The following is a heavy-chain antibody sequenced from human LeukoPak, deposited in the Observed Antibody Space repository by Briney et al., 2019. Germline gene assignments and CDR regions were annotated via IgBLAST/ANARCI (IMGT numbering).Heavy chain of an antibody. D-gene: IGHD6-19*01. CDR1: GGPISSYY. J-gene: IGHJ4*02. V-gene: IGHV4-59*01. Sequence: SETLSLTCTVSGGPISSYYWSWIRQPPGKGLEWIGYIYYSGSTNYNPSLKSRVTISVDTSKNQFSLKLSSVTAADTAVYYCAAVLLDSGWYGLHFDYWGQGTLVTVSS. CDR2: IYYSGST. CDR3: AAVLLDSGWYGLHFDY.